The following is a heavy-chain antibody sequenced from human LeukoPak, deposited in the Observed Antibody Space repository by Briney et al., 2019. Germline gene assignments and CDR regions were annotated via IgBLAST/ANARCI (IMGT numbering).Heavy chain of an antibody. CDR1: GFTFSTYW. Sequence: GGSLRLSCAASGFTFSTYWMTWVRQAPGKGLEWVAHIKQTGNEKYYVGSVEGRFAISRDNAKNSLHLQMNSLRVEDTAVYYCTRGGTRLNSPFDYSGRGTLVTVSS. J-gene: IGHJ4*02. CDR3: TRGGTRLNSPFDY. D-gene: IGHD5-12*01. CDR2: IKQTGNEK. V-gene: IGHV3-7*01.